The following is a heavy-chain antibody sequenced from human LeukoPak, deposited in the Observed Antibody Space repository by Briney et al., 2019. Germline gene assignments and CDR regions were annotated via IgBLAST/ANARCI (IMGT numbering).Heavy chain of an antibody. J-gene: IGHJ4*02. Sequence: VGSVKVSCKASGYTFTSYAMHWVRQAPGQRLEWMGWINAGNGNTKYSQEFQGRVTITRDTSASTAYMELSSLRSEDMAVYYCARSKTGVVVITTFDYWGQGTLVTVSS. D-gene: IGHD3-22*01. CDR1: GYTFTSYA. CDR2: INAGNGNT. CDR3: ARSKTGVVVITTFDY. V-gene: IGHV1-3*03.